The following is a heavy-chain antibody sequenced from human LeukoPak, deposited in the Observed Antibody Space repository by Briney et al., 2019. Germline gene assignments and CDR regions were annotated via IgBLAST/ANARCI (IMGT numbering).Heavy chain of an antibody. V-gene: IGHV3-23*01. CDR1: GFTFSNYA. J-gene: IGHJ4*02. Sequence: GGSLSLSCAASGFTFSNYAMSWVRQAPGKGLEWVSAIDSGGGTYYADSVKGRFTVSRDYSKNTLYLQLNSLRADDTAVYYCAKGPQGDWGQGALVTVSS. CDR3: AKGPQGD. D-gene: IGHD3-16*01. CDR2: IDSGGGT.